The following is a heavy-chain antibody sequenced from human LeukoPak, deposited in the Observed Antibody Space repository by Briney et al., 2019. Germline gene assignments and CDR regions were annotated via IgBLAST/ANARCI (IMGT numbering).Heavy chain of an antibody. CDR2: IKQDGSEK. D-gene: IGHD1-26*01. J-gene: IGHJ4*02. CDR1: GFTFSSYW. CDR3: ARSYRRWDQRFDY. Sequence: GGSLRLSCAASGFTFSSYWMSWVRQAPGKGLEWVANIKQDGSEKYYVDSVKGRFTISRGNAKNSLYLQMNSLRAEDTAVYYCARSYRRWDQRFDYWGQGTLVTVSS. V-gene: IGHV3-7*01.